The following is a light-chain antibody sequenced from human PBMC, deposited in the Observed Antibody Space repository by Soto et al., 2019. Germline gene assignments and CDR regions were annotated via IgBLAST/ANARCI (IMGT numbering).Light chain of an antibody. V-gene: IGLV2-14*01. Sequence: QSVLTQPASVSGSPGQSITFSCTGTSNDIGGDNYVSWFQHHPDKAPKLIIYEVYDRPSGISNRFSGSKSGNTASLTISGLQPEDEADYYCSSYTTNHTRVFGGGTKLTVL. CDR3: SSYTTNHTRV. CDR2: EVY. J-gene: IGLJ3*02. CDR1: SNDIGGDNY.